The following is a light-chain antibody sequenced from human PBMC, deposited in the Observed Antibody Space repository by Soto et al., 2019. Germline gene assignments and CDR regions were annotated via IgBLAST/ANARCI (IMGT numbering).Light chain of an antibody. J-gene: IGKJ1*01. V-gene: IGKV1-6*02. CDR2: GAS. Sequence: AILLTQSPSSLFASVSGTVAITCRASQGIGNALGWYQQKPGKPPKVLIYGASNLQSGVPPRFSGSGSGTDFTLAISSLQPEDSATYYCLQDINYPWTFGQGTKVDIK. CDR3: LQDINYPWT. CDR1: QGIGNA.